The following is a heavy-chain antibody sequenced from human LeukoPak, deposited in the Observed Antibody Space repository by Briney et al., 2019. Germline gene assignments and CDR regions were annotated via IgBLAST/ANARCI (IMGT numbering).Heavy chain of an antibody. CDR2: IYSGGST. J-gene: IGHJ4*02. CDR1: GFTVSSSY. Sequence: GGSLRLSCAASGFTVSSSYMSWVRQAPGKGLEWVSVIYSGGSTYYADSVKGRFTISRDNSKNTLYLQMNSLRAEDTAVYYCGLADYYDSSGYYEHFDYWGQGTLVTVSS. V-gene: IGHV3-66*01. D-gene: IGHD3-22*01. CDR3: GLADYYDSSGYYEHFDY.